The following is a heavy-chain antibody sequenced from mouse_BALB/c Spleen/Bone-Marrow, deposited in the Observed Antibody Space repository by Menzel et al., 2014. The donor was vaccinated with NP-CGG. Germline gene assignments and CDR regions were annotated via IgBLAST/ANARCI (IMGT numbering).Heavy chain of an antibody. J-gene: IGHJ3*01. CDR2: INSDGGST. CDR3: ARHGDYYGSSLFAY. Sequence: EVKVVESGGGLVQPGESLKLSCESNEYEFPSHDMSWVRKTPEKRLELVAAINSDGGSTYYPDTMERRFIISGDDSKKTLYLQMSSLRSEDTAFYYCARHGDYYGSSLFAYWGQGTLVTVSA. CDR1: EYEFPSHD. V-gene: IGHV5-2*01. D-gene: IGHD1-1*01.